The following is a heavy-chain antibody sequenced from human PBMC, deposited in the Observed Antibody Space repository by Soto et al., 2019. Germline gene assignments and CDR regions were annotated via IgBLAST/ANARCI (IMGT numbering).Heavy chain of an antibody. J-gene: IGHJ4*02. CDR2: IYYSGST. CDR1: GGSISSYY. D-gene: IGHD4-4*01. CDR3: ARGPTVMPGEPYDY. Sequence: QVQLQESGPGLVKPSETLSLTCTVSGGSISSYYWSWIRQPPGKGLEWIGYIYYSGSTNYNPSLKSRVTITVAPSKHRFSLKPSAVTAADTAVYYCARGPTVMPGEPYDYWGQGTLVTVSS. V-gene: IGHV4-59*01.